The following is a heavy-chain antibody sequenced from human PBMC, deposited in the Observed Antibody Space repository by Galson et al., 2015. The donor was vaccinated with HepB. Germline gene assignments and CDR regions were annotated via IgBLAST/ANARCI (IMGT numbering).Heavy chain of an antibody. Sequence: SVKVSCKASGYTFTSYDINWVRQATGRGLECMGWMNPNSGNTGYAQKFQGRVIMTRNTSISTAYMELSSLRSEDTAVYYCARGRLLYSSSWGMFYGMDVWGQGTTVTVSS. CDR3: ARGRLLYSSSWGMFYGMDV. CDR1: GYTFTSYD. D-gene: IGHD6-13*01. CDR2: MNPNSGNT. V-gene: IGHV1-8*01. J-gene: IGHJ6*02.